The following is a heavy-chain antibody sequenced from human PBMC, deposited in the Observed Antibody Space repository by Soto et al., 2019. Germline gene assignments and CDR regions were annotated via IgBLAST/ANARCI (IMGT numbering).Heavy chain of an antibody. J-gene: IGHJ5*02. CDR1: GYTFTSYD. Sequence: ASVKVSCKASGYTFTSYDINWVRQATGQGLEWMGWMNPNSGNTVYAQRFQGRVTMTRNTSISTAYMELSSLRSEDTAVYYCARDLKAVAPRGWFDPWGQGTLVTVSS. D-gene: IGHD6-19*01. CDR3: ARDLKAVAPRGWFDP. CDR2: MNPNSGNT. V-gene: IGHV1-8*01.